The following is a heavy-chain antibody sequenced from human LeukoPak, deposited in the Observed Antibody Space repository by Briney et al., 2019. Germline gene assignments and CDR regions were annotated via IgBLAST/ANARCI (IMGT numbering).Heavy chain of an antibody. CDR1: GYTFTSYG. V-gene: IGHV1-2*02. Sequence: GASVKVSCKASGYTFTSYGISWVRQAPGQGLEWMGWINPNSGGTNYAQNFQGRVTMTRDTSISTAYMELSRLRSDDTAVYYCARADYGDYDGFPLNDPYFDYWGQGTLVTVSS. D-gene: IGHD4-17*01. CDR2: INPNSGGT. J-gene: IGHJ4*02. CDR3: ARADYGDYDGFPLNDPYFDY.